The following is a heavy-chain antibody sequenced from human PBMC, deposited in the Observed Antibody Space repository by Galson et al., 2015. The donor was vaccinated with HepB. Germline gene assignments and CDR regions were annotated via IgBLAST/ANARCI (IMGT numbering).Heavy chain of an antibody. Sequence: PALVKPTQTLTLTCTFSGFSLSTSGMCVSWIRQPPGKALEWLARIDWDDDKYYSTSLKTRLTISKDTSKNQVVLTMTNMDPVDTATYYCARISDAVDGFEFDYWGQGTLVTVSS. V-gene: IGHV2-70*11. CDR2: IDWDDDK. CDR1: GFSLSTSGMC. D-gene: IGHD3-10*01. J-gene: IGHJ4*02. CDR3: ARISDAVDGFEFDY.